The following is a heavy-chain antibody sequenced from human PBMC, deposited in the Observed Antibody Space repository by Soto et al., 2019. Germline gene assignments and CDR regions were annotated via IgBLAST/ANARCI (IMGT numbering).Heavy chain of an antibody. CDR2: INPNSGDT. V-gene: IGHV1-2*02. Sequence: ASVKVSCKASGYIFTGYHIHWVRQAPGRGLEWMGWINPNSGDTEYAQNFQGRVAMTRDTSTSTVYMELSSLRSEDTAVYYCAREIVVVVAATYYGMDVWGQGTTVTVSS. CDR1: GYIFTGYH. D-gene: IGHD2-15*01. J-gene: IGHJ6*02. CDR3: AREIVVVVAATYYGMDV.